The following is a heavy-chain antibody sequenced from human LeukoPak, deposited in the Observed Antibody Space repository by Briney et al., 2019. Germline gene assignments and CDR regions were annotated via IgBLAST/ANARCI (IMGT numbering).Heavy chain of an antibody. CDR2: ISYDGSNK. V-gene: IGHV3-30-3*01. J-gene: IGHJ4*02. CDR3: ARDPTSTTFSFDY. CDR1: GFTFSSHA. Sequence: GRSLRLSCAASGFTFSSHAMHWVRQAPGKGLEWVAVISYDGSNKYYADSVKGRFTISRDNSKNTLYLQMNSLRAEDTAVYYCARDPTSTTFSFDYWGQGTLVTVSS. D-gene: IGHD2/OR15-2a*01.